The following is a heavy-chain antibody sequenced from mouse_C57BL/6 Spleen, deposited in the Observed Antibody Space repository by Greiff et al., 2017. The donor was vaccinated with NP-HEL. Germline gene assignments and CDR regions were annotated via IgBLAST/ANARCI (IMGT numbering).Heavy chain of an antibody. CDR3: ERRESKYVRAMDY. CDR1: GYAFSSYW. D-gene: IGHD2-5*01. Sequence: QVQLKQSGAELVKPGASVKISCKASGYAFSSYWMNWVKQRPGKGLEWIGQIYPGDGDTNYNGKFKGKATLTADKSSSTAYMQLSSLTSEDSAVYFCERRESKYVRAMDYWGQGTSVTVSS. CDR2: IYPGDGDT. V-gene: IGHV1-80*01. J-gene: IGHJ4*01.